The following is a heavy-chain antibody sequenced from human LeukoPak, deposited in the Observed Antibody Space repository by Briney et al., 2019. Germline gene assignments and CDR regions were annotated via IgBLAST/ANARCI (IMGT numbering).Heavy chain of an antibody. D-gene: IGHD1-26*01. Sequence: GGSLRLSCAASGLTFSDHYMDWVRQAPGKGLEWVGRIRNKADSHTTEYAASVKGRFTISRDDSENSLYLQMNSLKTEDTAVYYCARASRYSGRYDFDYWGQGTLVTVSS. CDR2: IRNKADSHTT. CDR3: ARASRYSGRYDFDY. V-gene: IGHV3-72*01. J-gene: IGHJ4*02. CDR1: GLTFSDHY.